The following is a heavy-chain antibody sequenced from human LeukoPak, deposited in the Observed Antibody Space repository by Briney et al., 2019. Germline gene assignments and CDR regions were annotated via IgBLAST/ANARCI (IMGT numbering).Heavy chain of an antibody. CDR2: IIPIFGTA. Sequence: SVKVSCKASGYTFTGYYMHWVRQAPGQGLEWMGGIIPIFGTANYAQKFQGRVTITTDESTSTAYMELSSLRSEDTAVYYCARDYYDSSGYGGYFDYWGQGTLVTVSS. J-gene: IGHJ4*02. CDR1: GYTFTGYY. D-gene: IGHD3-22*01. CDR3: ARDYYDSSGYGGYFDY. V-gene: IGHV1-69*05.